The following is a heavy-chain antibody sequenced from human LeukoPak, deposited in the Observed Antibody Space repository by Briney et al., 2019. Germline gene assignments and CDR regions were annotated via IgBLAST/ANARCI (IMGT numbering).Heavy chain of an antibody. Sequence: ASVKVSCKASGYTFTSYDINWVRQATGQGLEWMGWMNPNSGNTGYAQKFQGRVTMTRNTSISTAYMELSSLRSEDTAVYYCARGESLVRSGWHWLAPYYYGMDVWGQGTTVTVSS. CDR1: GYTFTSYD. CDR3: ARGESLVRSGWHWLAPYYYGMDV. V-gene: IGHV1-8*01. D-gene: IGHD6-19*01. J-gene: IGHJ6*02. CDR2: MNPNSGNT.